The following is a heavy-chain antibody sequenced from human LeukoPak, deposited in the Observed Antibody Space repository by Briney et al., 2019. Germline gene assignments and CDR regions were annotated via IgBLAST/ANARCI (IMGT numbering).Heavy chain of an antibody. Sequence: GGSLRLSCAASGFTFSSFAMTWVRQAPGKGLEWVSTISGSGSSTYYADSVKGRFTISRDNSKNTLYLQMNSLRAGDTAVYYCAKGDSSGYHFLAYWGQGILVTVSS. CDR1: GFTFSSFA. J-gene: IGHJ4*02. V-gene: IGHV3-23*01. CDR2: ISGSGSST. D-gene: IGHD3-22*01. CDR3: AKGDSSGYHFLAY.